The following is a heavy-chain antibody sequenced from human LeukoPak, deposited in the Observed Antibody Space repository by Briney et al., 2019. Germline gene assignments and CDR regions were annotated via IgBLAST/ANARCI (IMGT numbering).Heavy chain of an antibody. CDR2: ISAYNGNT. D-gene: IGHD2-8*01. J-gene: IGHJ4*02. CDR3: ARASYCTNGVCHLDY. CDR1: GYTFTSYG. Sequence: GSSVKVSCKASGYTFTSYGISWVRQAPGQGLEWMGWISAYNGNTNYAQKLQGRVTMTTDTSTSTAYMELRSLRSDDTAVYYCARASYCTNGVCHLDYWGQGTLVTVSS. V-gene: IGHV1-18*01.